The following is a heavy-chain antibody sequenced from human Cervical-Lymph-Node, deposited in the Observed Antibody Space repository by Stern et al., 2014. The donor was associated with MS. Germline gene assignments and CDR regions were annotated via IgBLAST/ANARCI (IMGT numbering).Heavy chain of an antibody. CDR1: GGSVTSDGFY. D-gene: IGHD3-22*01. V-gene: IGHV4-30-2*01. J-gene: IGHJ4*02. CDR3: ARVRRYHENSGLIDY. CDR2: ICAGVTT. Sequence: QVELQESGSGLVKPSQTLSLTCSVSGGSVTSDGFYWSWIRQPQGKGLEWIGYICAGVTTYYLPPLRIRVTMSLDRSENQFSLNLTSVTAADTSVYFCARVRRYHENSGLIDYWGQGLLVTVSS.